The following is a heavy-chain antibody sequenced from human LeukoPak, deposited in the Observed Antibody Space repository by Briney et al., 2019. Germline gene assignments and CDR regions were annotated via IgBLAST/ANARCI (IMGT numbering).Heavy chain of an antibody. V-gene: IGHV4-59*08. Sequence: SETLSLTCTVSGGSISGYYWTWIRQPPGKGLEWIGYISYSGSTSSHPSLKSRVTISLDTSKNQFSLKLTSVTAEDAAVYYCVRGYSGYPYYLDYWGQGTLVTVSS. CDR1: GGSISGYY. D-gene: IGHD5-12*01. J-gene: IGHJ4*02. CDR2: ISYSGST. CDR3: VRGYSGYPYYLDY.